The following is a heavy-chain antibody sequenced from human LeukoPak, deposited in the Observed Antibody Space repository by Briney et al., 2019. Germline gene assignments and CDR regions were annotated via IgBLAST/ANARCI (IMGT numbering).Heavy chain of an antibody. Sequence: GGSLRLSCAGSGFTFSRYGMHWVRQAPGRGLEWVSLISYDGVTRYYADTVKGRFTISRDNSKNTLYVQMNSLRAEDTAVYYCAKDRGSSSSAYGMDVWGQGTTVTVSS. CDR3: AKDRGSSSSAYGMDV. CDR1: GFTFSRYG. D-gene: IGHD6-13*01. J-gene: IGHJ6*02. V-gene: IGHV3-30*18. CDR2: ISYDGVTR.